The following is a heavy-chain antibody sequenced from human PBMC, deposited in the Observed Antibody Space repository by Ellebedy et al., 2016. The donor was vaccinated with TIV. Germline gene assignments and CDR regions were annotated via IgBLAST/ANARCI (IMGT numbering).Heavy chain of an antibody. CDR1: GFTFSSYT. D-gene: IGHD6-19*01. Sequence: GESLKISCAASGFTFSSYTMNWVRQAPGKGLVWLSRINRDWSSANYADSVKGRFSISRDNSKNTLYVQMNSLRAEDTAVYYCARGGRDQWLIDYWGQGTLVTVSS. CDR3: ARGGRDQWLIDY. V-gene: IGHV3-74*01. J-gene: IGHJ4*02. CDR2: INRDWSSA.